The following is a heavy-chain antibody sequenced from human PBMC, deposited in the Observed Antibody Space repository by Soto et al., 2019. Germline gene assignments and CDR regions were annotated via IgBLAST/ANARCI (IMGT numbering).Heavy chain of an antibody. D-gene: IGHD2-15*01. Sequence: SETLSLTCTVSGGSISSYYWSWIRQPPGKGLEWIGNIDYKGVTYSNPSLKSRVTISRDTSKNQFSLKLTSVTAADTALYYCGKVLVGATGHTESDSWGPGTLVTVSP. V-gene: IGHV4-59*04. CDR2: IDYKGVT. CDR3: GKVLVGATGHTESDS. J-gene: IGHJ4*02. CDR1: GGSISSYY.